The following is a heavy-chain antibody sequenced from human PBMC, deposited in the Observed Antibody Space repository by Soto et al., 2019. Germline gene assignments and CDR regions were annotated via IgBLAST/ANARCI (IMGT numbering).Heavy chain of an antibody. D-gene: IGHD3-9*01. CDR1: GFSFSSYA. J-gene: IGHJ4*02. V-gene: IGHV3-23*01. CDR2: ITGSGDTT. CDR3: ARDRYFDYSRPLDY. Sequence: PGGSLRLSCAASGFSFSSYALSWVRQAPGRGLEWVAVITGSGDTTYYADSVRGRFTISRDNSKNTLYLQMNSLRAEDTAVYYCARDRYFDYSRPLDYWGQGTLVTVSS.